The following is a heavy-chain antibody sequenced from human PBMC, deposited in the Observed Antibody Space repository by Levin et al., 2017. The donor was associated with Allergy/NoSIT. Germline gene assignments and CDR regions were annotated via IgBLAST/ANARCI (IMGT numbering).Heavy chain of an antibody. V-gene: IGHV3-30*18. CDR1: GFAFSSFG. CDR3: ANLGIAAGGKDW. D-gene: IGHD6-13*01. Sequence: GESLKISCAASGFAFSSFGMHWVRQAPGKGLEWVAVISYDGSNKNYADSVKGRFTISRDNSKNTLYLQMNSLRAEDTAVYYCANLGIAAGGKDWWGQGTLVTVSS. J-gene: IGHJ4*02. CDR2: ISYDGSNK.